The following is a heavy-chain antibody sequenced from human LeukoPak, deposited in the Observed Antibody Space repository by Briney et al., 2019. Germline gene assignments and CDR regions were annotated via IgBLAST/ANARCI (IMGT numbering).Heavy chain of an antibody. D-gene: IGHD6-13*01. J-gene: IGHJ4*02. V-gene: IGHV1-69*04. CDR3: TTKDPPGSNYYFDY. CDR1: GDNFSSYV. CDR2: IIPTLNVA. Sequence: SVKVSCKASGDNFSSYVLTWVRQASGQGLEWMGRIIPTLNVANFAQKFKGRVSITADKSTNTAHLELTNLRSEDTAVYYCTTKDPPGSNYYFDYWGQGTLVTVSS.